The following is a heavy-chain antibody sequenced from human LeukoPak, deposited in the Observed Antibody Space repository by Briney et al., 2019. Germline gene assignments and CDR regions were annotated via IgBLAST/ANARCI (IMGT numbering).Heavy chain of an antibody. D-gene: IGHD3-22*01. CDR2: INAGNGNT. J-gene: IGHJ3*02. V-gene: IGHV1-3*01. CDR3: ARDPDPRYYDSSGSDI. CDR1: GYTFTSYA. Sequence: ASVKVSCKASGYTFTSYAMHWVRQAPGQRLEWMGWINAGNGNTKYSQKFQGRVTITRDTSASTAYMDLRSLRSDDTAVYYCARDPDPRYYDSSGSDIWGQGTMVTVSS.